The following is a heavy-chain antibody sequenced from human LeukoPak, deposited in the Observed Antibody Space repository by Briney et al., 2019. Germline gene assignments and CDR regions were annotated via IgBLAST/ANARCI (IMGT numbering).Heavy chain of an antibody. V-gene: IGHV3-7*01. CDR1: GFTFSSYW. CDR3: ARVRYSSGWDHAFDI. CDR2: IKQDGSEK. Sequence: GGSLRRSCAASGFTFSSYWMSWVREAPGKGLEWVANIKQDGSEKYYVDSVKGRFTISRDNAKNSLYLQMNSLRAEDTAVYYCARVRYSSGWDHAFDIWGQGTMVTVSS. D-gene: IGHD6-19*01. J-gene: IGHJ3*02.